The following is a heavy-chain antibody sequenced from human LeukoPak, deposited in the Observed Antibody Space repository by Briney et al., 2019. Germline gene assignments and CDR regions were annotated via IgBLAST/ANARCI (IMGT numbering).Heavy chain of an antibody. CDR2: ISYDGSNK. CDR1: GYTFTSYA. J-gene: IGHJ6*02. Sequence: SCKASGYTFTSYAMHWVRQAPGKGLEWVAVISYDGSNKYYADSVKGRFTISRDNSKNTLYLQMNSLRAEDTAVYYCARAKRLAAAGTRGYYYYYGMDVWGQGTTVTVSS. CDR3: ARAKRLAAAGTRGYYYYYGMDV. D-gene: IGHD6-13*01. V-gene: IGHV3-30-3*01.